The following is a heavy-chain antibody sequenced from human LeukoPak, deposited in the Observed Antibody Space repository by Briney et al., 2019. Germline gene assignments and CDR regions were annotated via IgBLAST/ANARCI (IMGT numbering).Heavy chain of an antibody. D-gene: IGHD3-10*02. CDR3: AELGITMIGGV. Sequence: GGSLTLSCEASGFSFSGYYMSWIRQPPGKGLGWIAYIRSGATTIYYADSVKGRFTISRDDAKNSLYLQMNSLRAEDTAVYYCAELGITMIGGVWGKGTTVTISS. CDR1: GFSFSGYY. J-gene: IGHJ6*04. V-gene: IGHV3-11*04. CDR2: IRSGATTI.